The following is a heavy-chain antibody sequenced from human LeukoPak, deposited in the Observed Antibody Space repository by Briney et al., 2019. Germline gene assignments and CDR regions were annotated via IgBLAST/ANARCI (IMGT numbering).Heavy chain of an antibody. CDR3: ARVAGYIVEDYFDY. J-gene: IGHJ4*02. Sequence: SETLSLTCSVSGGSISSYYWSWIRQPPGKGLEWIGYIYYSGSTNYNPSLKSRVTISVDTSKNQFSLRLSSVTAADTAVYYCARVAGYIVEDYFDYWGQGTLVTVSS. D-gene: IGHD3-22*01. CDR2: IYYSGST. CDR1: GGSISSYY. V-gene: IGHV4-59*01.